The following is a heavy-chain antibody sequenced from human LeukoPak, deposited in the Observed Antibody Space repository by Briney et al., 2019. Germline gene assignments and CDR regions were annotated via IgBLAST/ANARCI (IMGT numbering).Heavy chain of an antibody. CDR3: ARDEKVGYYDSSGYSFDY. CDR2: IIPIFGTA. Sequence: GASVKVSCKASGGTFISYAISWVRQAPGQGLEWMGGIIPIFGTANYAQKFQGRVTITADESTSTAYMELSSLRSEDTAVYYCARDEKVGYYDSSGYSFDYWGQGTLVTVSS. CDR1: GGTFISYA. V-gene: IGHV1-69*13. J-gene: IGHJ4*02. D-gene: IGHD3-22*01.